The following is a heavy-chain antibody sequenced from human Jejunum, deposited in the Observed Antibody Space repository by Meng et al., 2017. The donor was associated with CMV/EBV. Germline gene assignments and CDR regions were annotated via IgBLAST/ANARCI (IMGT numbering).Heavy chain of an antibody. J-gene: IGHJ4*02. D-gene: IGHD1-26*01. CDR3: AGGLGGTIDY. V-gene: IGHV1-69*04. CDR2: IIPVFDKT. Sequence: CKASGSTFSNSATSWVRQAPGQELEWMGNIIPVFDKTHYAQKFQGRVTITADRSTNTAYMELSSLRSDDTAIYYCAGGLGGTIDYWGQGTLVTVSS. CDR1: GSTFSNSA.